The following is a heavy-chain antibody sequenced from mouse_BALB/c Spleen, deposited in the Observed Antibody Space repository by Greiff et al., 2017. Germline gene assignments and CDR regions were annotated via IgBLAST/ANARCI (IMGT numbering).Heavy chain of an antibody. J-gene: IGHJ2*01. CDR3: ARKAYYYGAYYFDY. V-gene: IGHV5-6-5*01. D-gene: IGHD1-1*01. Sequence: DVHLVESGGGLVKPGGSLKLSCAASGFTFSSYAMSWVRQTPEKRLEWVASNSSGGSTYYPDSVKGRFTISRDNARNILYLQMSSLRSEDTAMYYCARKAYYYGAYYFDYWGQGTTLTVSS. CDR1: GFTFSSYA. CDR2: NSSGGST.